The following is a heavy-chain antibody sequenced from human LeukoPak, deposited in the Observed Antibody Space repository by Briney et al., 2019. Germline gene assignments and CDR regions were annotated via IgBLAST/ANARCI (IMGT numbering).Heavy chain of an antibody. Sequence: PGGSLRLSCAASGFTFDDYTMHWVRQAPGKGLEWVSLISWDGGSTYYADSVKGRFTISRDNSKNSLYLQMNSLRTEDTALYYCAKDRGSSGDYYFDYWGQGTLVTVSS. CDR3: AKDRGSSGDYYFDY. V-gene: IGHV3-43*01. D-gene: IGHD3-22*01. CDR1: GFTFDDYT. CDR2: ISWDGGST. J-gene: IGHJ4*02.